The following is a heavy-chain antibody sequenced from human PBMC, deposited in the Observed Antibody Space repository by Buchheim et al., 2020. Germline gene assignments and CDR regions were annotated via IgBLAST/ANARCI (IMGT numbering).Heavy chain of an antibody. CDR2: IYHSGST. CDR1: GGSISSGGYS. Sequence: QQQLQESGPGLVKPSETLSLTCAVSGGSISSGGYSWSWIRQPPGKGLEWIGYIYHSGSTYYNPSLKSRVTISVDRSKNQFSLKLSSVTAADTAVYYCARRMVTGGADDYWGPGTL. D-gene: IGHD2-21*02. V-gene: IGHV4-30-2*01. J-gene: IGHJ4*02. CDR3: ARRMVTGGADDY.